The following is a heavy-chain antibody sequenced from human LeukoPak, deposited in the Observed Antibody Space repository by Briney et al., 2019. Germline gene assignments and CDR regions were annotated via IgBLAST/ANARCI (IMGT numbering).Heavy chain of an antibody. J-gene: IGHJ5*02. CDR3: ARGGASSKWSDP. Sequence: SETLSLTCTVSGDSISGYYWSWIRQPPGKGLEWIAFIHSSGTTNYNPSPQSRVSISVDTSNNQFSLNVNSVTAADTAVYYCARGGASSKWSDPWGQGTLVTVSS. D-gene: IGHD6-13*01. CDR1: GDSISGYY. V-gene: IGHV4-59*01. CDR2: IHSSGTT.